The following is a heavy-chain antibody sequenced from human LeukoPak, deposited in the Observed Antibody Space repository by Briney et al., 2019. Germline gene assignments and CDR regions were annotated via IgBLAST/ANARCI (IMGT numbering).Heavy chain of an antibody. D-gene: IGHD3-10*01. J-gene: IGHJ4*02. Sequence: ASVKVSCKASGYTFTSYYMHWVRQAPGQGLEWMGIINPSGGSTSYAQKFQGRVTMTRDTSTSTAYMELSSLRSEDTAAYYCARDTRALGRGVTFFDYWGQGTLVTVSS. V-gene: IGHV1-46*01. CDR2: INPSGGST. CDR3: ARDTRALGRGVTFFDY. CDR1: GYTFTSYY.